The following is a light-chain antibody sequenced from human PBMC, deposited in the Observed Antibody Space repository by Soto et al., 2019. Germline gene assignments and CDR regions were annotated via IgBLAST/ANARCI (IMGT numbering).Light chain of an antibody. CDR3: ATWDDILHARGV. Sequence: QSVLTQTPSASGTPGQTVTISCSGSRSNIGNNAVSWYQQFPGTAPKLLIYKNNQRPSGVPDRFSGSKSGTSASLAISGLQSEYEADYYCATWDDILHARGVFVGGTKVTVL. CDR2: KNN. V-gene: IGLV1-44*01. J-gene: IGLJ3*02. CDR1: RSNIGNNA.